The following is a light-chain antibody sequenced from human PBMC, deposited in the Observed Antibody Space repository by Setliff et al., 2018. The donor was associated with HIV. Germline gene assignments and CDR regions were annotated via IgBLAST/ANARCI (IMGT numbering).Light chain of an antibody. CDR1: SSNIGTNT. CDR3: ATWDDSLNGRV. J-gene: IGLJ1*01. CDR2: SDN. V-gene: IGLV1-44*01. Sequence: QSALPQTPSASGTPGQGVTISCSGGSSNIGTNTVNWYQKLPGTAPKLLMYSDNQRPSGVPDRFSASKSGTSASLAISGLQSEDEADYYCATWDDSLNGRVFGTGTKVTVL.